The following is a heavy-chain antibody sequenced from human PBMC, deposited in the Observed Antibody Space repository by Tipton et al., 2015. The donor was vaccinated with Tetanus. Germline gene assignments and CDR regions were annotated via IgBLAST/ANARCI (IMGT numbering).Heavy chain of an antibody. J-gene: IGHJ6*02. CDR1: GGSFSNYF. V-gene: IGHV4-34*01. CDR3: EGDDYYETSLRDYYGEEV. CDR2: ISPSGNT. D-gene: IGHD3-16*01. Sequence: TLSLTCAVYGGSFSNYFWRWIRQPPGKGLEWIGKISPSGNTNYNLSLKSRVTISADTSRNQFSLTLSSVTAADTAVYYCEGDDYYETSLRDYYGEEVWGQGTTVTVSS.